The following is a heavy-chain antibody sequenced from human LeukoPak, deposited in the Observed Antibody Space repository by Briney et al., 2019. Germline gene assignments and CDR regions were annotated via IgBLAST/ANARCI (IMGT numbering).Heavy chain of an antibody. Sequence: SETLSLTCAVYGGSFSGYYWSWIRQPPGKGLEWIGEINHSGSTNYNPSLKSRVTISVGTSKNQFSLKLSSVTAADTAVYYCARGYSYGLGYWGQGTLVTVSS. CDR3: ARGYSYGLGY. V-gene: IGHV4-34*01. D-gene: IGHD5-18*01. CDR2: INHSGST. J-gene: IGHJ4*02. CDR1: GGSFSGYY.